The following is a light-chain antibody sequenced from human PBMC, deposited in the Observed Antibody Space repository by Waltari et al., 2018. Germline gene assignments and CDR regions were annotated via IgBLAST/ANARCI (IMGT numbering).Light chain of an antibody. CDR3: QVWDSGDDHVV. J-gene: IGLJ2*01. CDR1: SIGSRS. Sequence: SYALTQPPSVSVAPGKTARITCGGNSIGSRSVHWYQQKPGQAPVLVIHYDNARPSGIPERISGSKSGNTATLTISRVEAGDEADYYCQVWDSGDDHVVFGGGTKLTVL. V-gene: IGLV3-21*04. CDR2: YDN.